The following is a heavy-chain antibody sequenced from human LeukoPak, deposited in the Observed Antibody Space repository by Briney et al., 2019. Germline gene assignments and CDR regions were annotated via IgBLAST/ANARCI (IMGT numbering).Heavy chain of an antibody. J-gene: IGHJ4*02. CDR1: GFTFSSYG. V-gene: IGHV3-30*02. CDR2: IRYEGSNK. Sequence: GGSLRLSCAASGFTFSSYGMHWVRQAPGKGLEWVAFIRYEGSNKYYADSVKGRFTISRDNSKNTLYLQMNSLRAEDTAVYYCANTGYSSGWRHFDYWGQGTLVTVSS. D-gene: IGHD6-19*01. CDR3: ANTGYSSGWRHFDY.